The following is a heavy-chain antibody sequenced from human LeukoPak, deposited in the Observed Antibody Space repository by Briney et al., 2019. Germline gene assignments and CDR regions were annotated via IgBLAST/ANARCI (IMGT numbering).Heavy chain of an antibody. D-gene: IGHD1-26*01. CDR3: ARGVGTTQYYYYYMDV. Sequence: SQTLSLTCAISDDSVSTNSAALNWIRQSPSRGLEWLGRTYYRSKWYNAYAVSVKSRITIKPHTSKNQFSLQLNSVTPEDTAVYYCARGVGTTQYYYYYMDVWGKGTAVTVSS. CDR2: TYYRSKWYN. V-gene: IGHV6-1*01. CDR1: DDSVSTNSAA. J-gene: IGHJ6*03.